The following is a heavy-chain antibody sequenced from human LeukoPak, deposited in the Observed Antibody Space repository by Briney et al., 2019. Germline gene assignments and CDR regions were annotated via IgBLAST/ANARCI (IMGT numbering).Heavy chain of an antibody. CDR1: GFTFSSYS. CDR3: ARGAVVVAAHYYYYYMDV. D-gene: IGHD2-15*01. J-gene: IGHJ6*03. V-gene: IGHV3-21*01. Sequence: GGSLRLSCAASGFTFSSYSMNWVRQAPGRGLEWVSSISISSSYIYYAHLVRGGFTISRDNAKNSLYLQMNSLRAEDTAVYYCARGAVVVAAHYYYYYMDVWGKGTTVTVSS. CDR2: ISISSSYI.